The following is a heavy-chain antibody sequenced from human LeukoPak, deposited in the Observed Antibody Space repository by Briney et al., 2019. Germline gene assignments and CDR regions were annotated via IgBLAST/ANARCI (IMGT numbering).Heavy chain of an antibody. CDR1: GGSISSSNW. J-gene: IGHJ6*02. CDR3: ARDTPRSFGYYYGMDV. CDR2: IYHSGST. V-gene: IGHV4-4*02. D-gene: IGHD3-10*01. Sequence: SETLSLTCAVSGGSISSSNWWSWVRQPPGKGLEWIGEIYHSGSTNYNPSLKSRVTISVDTSKNQFSLKLSSVTAADTAVYYCARDTPRSFGYYYGMDVWGQGTTVTVSS.